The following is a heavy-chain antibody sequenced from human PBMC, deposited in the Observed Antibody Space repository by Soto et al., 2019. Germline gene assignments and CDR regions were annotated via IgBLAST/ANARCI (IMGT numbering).Heavy chain of an antibody. CDR3: ARGAIAITMVRGAHFYSGFVDP. CDR2: IYYSGST. D-gene: IGHD3-10*01. V-gene: IGHV4-31*03. J-gene: IGHJ5*02. Sequence: SETLSLTCTVSGGSISSGGYYWSWIRQHPGKGLEWIGYIYYSGSTYYNPSLKSRVTISVDTSKNQFSLKLSSVTAADTAVYYCARGAIAITMVRGAHFYSGFVDPWGQGTLVTVSS. CDR1: GGSISSGGYY.